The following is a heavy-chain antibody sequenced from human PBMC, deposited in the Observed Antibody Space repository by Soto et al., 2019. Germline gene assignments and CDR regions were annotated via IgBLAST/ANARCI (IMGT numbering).Heavy chain of an antibody. CDR3: ARVGAVAYLRDFDY. D-gene: IGHD6-19*01. CDR2: INNDGSNK. J-gene: IGHJ4*02. CDR1: GFTFSSYG. V-gene: IGHV3-74*01. Sequence: GGSLRLSCAVSGFTFSSYGMNWVRQAPGKGLVWVSAINNDGSNKYYADSVKGRFTISRDNSKNTLYLHMNSLRAEDTAVYYCARVGAVAYLRDFDYWGQGTLVTVSS.